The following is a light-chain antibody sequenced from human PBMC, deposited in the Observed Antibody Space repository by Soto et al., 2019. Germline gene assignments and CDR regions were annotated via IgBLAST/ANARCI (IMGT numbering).Light chain of an antibody. CDR2: DVS. J-gene: IGLJ3*02. V-gene: IGLV2-11*01. CDR1: SSDVGGYNY. CDR3: CSYAGSYTWV. Sequence: QSVLTQPRSVSGSPGQSVTISCTGTSSDVGGYNYVSWYQQHPGKAPKLKIYDVSKRPSGVPDRFSGSKSGNTASLTISGLQAEDEADYYCCSYAGSYTWVFGGGTKLTVL.